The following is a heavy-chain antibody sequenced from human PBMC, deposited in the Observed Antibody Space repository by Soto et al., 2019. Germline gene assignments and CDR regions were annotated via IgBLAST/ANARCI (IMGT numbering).Heavy chain of an antibody. CDR2: ITPLFGTA. J-gene: IGHJ2*01. V-gene: IGHV1-69*12. Sequence: QVQLVQSGAEVKKPGSSVKVSCKASGGTFSNYAISWVRQAPGQGLEWMGGITPLFGTANHAQNFQGRVTLTADESTTTAYMELSSLKSEDTAVYYCAQTLGLAVAGPGRFDLWGRGTLITVSS. CDR3: AQTLGLAVAGPGRFDL. D-gene: IGHD6-19*01. CDR1: GGTFSNYA.